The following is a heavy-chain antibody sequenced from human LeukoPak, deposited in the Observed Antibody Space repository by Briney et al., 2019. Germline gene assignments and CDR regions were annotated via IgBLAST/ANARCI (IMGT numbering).Heavy chain of an antibody. CDR3: ARRRGYFDWFPKAPFDY. J-gene: IGHJ4*02. V-gene: IGHV4-34*01. CDR1: GGSFSGYY. D-gene: IGHD3-9*01. CDR2: INHSGST. Sequence: PSETLSLTCAVYGGSFSGYYWGWIRQPPGKGLEWIGEINHSGSTNYNPSLKSRVTISVDTSKNQFSLKLSSVTAADTAVYYCARRRGYFDWFPKAPFDYWGQGTLVTVSS.